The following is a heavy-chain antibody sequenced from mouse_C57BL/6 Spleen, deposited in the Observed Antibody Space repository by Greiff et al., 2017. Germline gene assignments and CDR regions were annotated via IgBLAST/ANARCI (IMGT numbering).Heavy chain of an antibody. V-gene: IGHV1-69*01. CDR1: GYTFTSYW. CDR2: IDPSDSYT. Sequence: QVQLQQPGAELVMPGASVKLSCKASGYTFTSYWMHWVKQRPGQGLEWIGEIDPSDSYTNYNQKFKGKSTLTVDKSSSTAYMQLSSLTSEDSAVYYCARGDDYDAYFDVWGTGTTVTVSS. D-gene: IGHD2-4*01. J-gene: IGHJ1*03. CDR3: ARGDDYDAYFDV.